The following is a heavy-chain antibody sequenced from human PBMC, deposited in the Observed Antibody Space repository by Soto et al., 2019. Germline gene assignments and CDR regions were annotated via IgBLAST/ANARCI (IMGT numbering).Heavy chain of an antibody. V-gene: IGHV3-23*01. D-gene: IGHD3-22*01. CDR3: AKVGGSITMIVVVINEDFQH. J-gene: IGHJ1*01. Sequence: GGSLRLSCAASGFTFSSYAMSWVRQAPGKGLEWVSAISGSGGSTYYADSVKGRFTISRDNSKNTLYLQMNSLRAEDTAVYYCAKVGGSITMIVVVINEDFQHWGQGTLVTVSS. CDR1: GFTFSSYA. CDR2: ISGSGGST.